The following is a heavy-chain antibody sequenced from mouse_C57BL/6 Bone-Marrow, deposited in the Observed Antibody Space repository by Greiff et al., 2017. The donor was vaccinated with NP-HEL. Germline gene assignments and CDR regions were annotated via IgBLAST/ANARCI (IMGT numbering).Heavy chain of an antibody. CDR1: GYTFTDYY. CDR3: ARNFYYYGSSPFAY. J-gene: IGHJ3*01. Sequence: VQLQQSGAELVKPGASVKISCKASGYTFTDYYINWVKQRPGQGLEWIGKIGPGSGSTYYNEKVKGKATLTADKSSSTAYMQLISLTSEDSAVYFCARNFYYYGSSPFAYWGQGTLVTVSA. V-gene: IGHV1-77*01. CDR2: IGPGSGST. D-gene: IGHD1-1*01.